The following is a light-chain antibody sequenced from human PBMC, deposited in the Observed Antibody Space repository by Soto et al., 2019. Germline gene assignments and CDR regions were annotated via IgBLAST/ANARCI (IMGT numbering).Light chain of an antibody. Sequence: EIVMTQSPATLSVSPGERATLSCRASQSVSRNLAWYQQKPGQAPRLLIYGASTMAPGIPARFSGSGSGTEFTLTISSLQSEDFAVYYCQQYNNWPRTFGQGTKLEIK. CDR3: QQYNNWPRT. V-gene: IGKV3-15*01. CDR1: QSVSRN. CDR2: GAS. J-gene: IGKJ2*01.